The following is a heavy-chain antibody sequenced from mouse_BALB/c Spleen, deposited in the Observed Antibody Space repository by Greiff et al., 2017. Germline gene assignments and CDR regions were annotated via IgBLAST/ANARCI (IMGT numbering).Heavy chain of an antibody. CDR2: ISDGGSYT. CDR1: GFTFSDYY. V-gene: IGHV5-4*02. CDR3: ARGEDY. Sequence: EVQLVESGGGLVKPGGSLKLSCAASGFTFSDYYMYWVRQTPEKRLEWVATISDGGSYTYYPDSVKGRFTISRDNAKNNLYLQMSSLRSEDTAMYYCARGEDYWSQGTTLTVSS. J-gene: IGHJ2*01.